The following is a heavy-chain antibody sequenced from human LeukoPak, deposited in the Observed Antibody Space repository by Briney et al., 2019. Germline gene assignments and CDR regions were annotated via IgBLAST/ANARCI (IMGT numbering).Heavy chain of an antibody. Sequence: GGSLRLSCAASGFTFSSYDMHWVRQATGKGLEWVSAIGTAGDTYYPGSVKGRFTISRDNSKNTLYLQMNSLRAEDTAVYYCAKRSDSSSYNYWGQGTLVTVSS. V-gene: IGHV3-13*01. J-gene: IGHJ4*02. D-gene: IGHD6-6*01. CDR1: GFTFSSYD. CDR2: IGTAGDT. CDR3: AKRSDSSSYNY.